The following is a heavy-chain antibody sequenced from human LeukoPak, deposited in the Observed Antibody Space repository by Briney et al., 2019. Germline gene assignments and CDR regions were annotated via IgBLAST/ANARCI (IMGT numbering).Heavy chain of an antibody. J-gene: IGHJ6*02. CDR3: ARVKLGIAVAGPPYYCYYGMDV. Sequence: ASVKVSCKASGYTFTSYGISWVRHAPGQGLEWMGWISAYNGNTNYAQKLQGRVTMTTDTSTSTAYMELRSLRSDDTAVYYCARVKLGIAVAGPPYYCYYGMDVWGQGTTVTVSS. CDR1: GYTFTSYG. CDR2: ISAYNGNT. V-gene: IGHV1-18*01. D-gene: IGHD6-19*01.